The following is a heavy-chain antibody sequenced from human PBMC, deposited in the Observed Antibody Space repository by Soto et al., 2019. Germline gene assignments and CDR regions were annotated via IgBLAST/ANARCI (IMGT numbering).Heavy chain of an antibody. CDR1: TFSGYA. CDR2: ISGSGGST. J-gene: IGHJ4*02. V-gene: IGHV3-23*01. CDR3: AKDPSYVDY. Sequence: TFSGYAMSWVRQAPGKGLEWVSAISGSGGSTYYADSVKGRFTISRDNSKNTLYLQMNSLRAEDTAVYYCAKDPSYVDYWGEGTLVTVSS. D-gene: IGHD3-16*01.